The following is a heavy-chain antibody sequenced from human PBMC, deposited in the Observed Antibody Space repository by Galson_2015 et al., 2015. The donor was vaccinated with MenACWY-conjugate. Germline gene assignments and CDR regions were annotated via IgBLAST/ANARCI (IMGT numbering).Heavy chain of an antibody. V-gene: IGHV4-4*02. J-gene: IGHJ4*02. CDR1: GGSITTTNW. CDR2: IFHSGNT. D-gene: IGHD3-10*01. Sequence: SETLSLTCTVSGGSITTTNWWSWVRQPPGKGLEWIGEIFHSGNTYDNPSLKSRVTLSVDPSKNQFSLQLTSVTAADTAVYYCARDGGYGSGTYHFDYWGQGTLVTVSS. CDR3: ARDGGYGSGTYHFDY.